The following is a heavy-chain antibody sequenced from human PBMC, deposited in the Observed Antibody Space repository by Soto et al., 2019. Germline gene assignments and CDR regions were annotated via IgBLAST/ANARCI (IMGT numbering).Heavy chain of an antibody. J-gene: IGHJ4*02. CDR3: ASSHAGAHITAAVH. CDR2: IYHSGST. V-gene: IGHV4-30-2*01. CDR1: GGSISSGGYS. D-gene: IGHD6-13*01. Sequence: KPSETLALTCAVSGGSISSGGYSWSWIRQPPGKGLEWIGYIYHSGSTYYNPSLKSRVTISVDRSKNQFSLRLSSVTAADTAVYYCASSHAGAHITAAVHWGQGTLVTVSS.